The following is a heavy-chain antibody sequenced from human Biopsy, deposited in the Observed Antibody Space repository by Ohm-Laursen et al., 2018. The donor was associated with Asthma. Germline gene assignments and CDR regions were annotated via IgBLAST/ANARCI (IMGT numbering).Heavy chain of an antibody. J-gene: IGHJ2*01. CDR2: IYYSGRT. V-gene: IGHV4-39*02. Sequence: WIRQSPGKGLEWIGSIYYSGRTYYNPSLESRITISADTSKNHFSLKVTPVTAADTAVYYCARAVSSSSYWYFDLWGRGDLVTVSS. D-gene: IGHD6-6*01. CDR3: ARAVSSSSYWYFDL.